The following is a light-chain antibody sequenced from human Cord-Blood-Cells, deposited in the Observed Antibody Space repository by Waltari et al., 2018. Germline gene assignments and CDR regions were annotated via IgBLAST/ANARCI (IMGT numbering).Light chain of an antibody. J-gene: IGKJ5*01. V-gene: IGKV1-39*01. CDR2: AAS. Sequence: DIQMTQSPSSLSASVCDRVTITCRASQSISSYLNWYQQKPGKAPKLLIYAASSLQSWVQSRFSGSGSGTDFTLTISSLQPEDFATYYCQQSYSTSITFGQGTRLEIK. CDR3: QQSYSTSIT. CDR1: QSISSY.